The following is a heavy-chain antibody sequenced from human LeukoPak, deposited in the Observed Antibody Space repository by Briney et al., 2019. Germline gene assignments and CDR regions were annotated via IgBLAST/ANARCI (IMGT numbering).Heavy chain of an antibody. CDR3: ARSVAVVTATFGY. CDR1: GFTFNSYW. D-gene: IGHD2-15*01. J-gene: IGHJ4*02. Sequence: GGSLRLSCAASGFTFNSYWMHWVRQAPGKGLVWVSRINSDGSSTSYADSVKGRFTISRDNAKNTLYLQMNSPRAEDTAVYYCARSVAVVTATFGYWGQGTLVTVSS. V-gene: IGHV3-74*01. CDR2: INSDGSST.